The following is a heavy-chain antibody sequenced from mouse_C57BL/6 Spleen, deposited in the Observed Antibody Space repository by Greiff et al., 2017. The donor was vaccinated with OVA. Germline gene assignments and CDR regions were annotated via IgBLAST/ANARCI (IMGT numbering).Heavy chain of an antibody. D-gene: IGHD2-2*01. Sequence: DVKLVESEGGLVQPGSSMKLSCTASGFTFSDYYMAWVRQVPEKGLEWVANINYDGSSTYYLDSLKSRFIISRDNAKNILYLQMSSLKSEDTATYYCARGGYDEEGYAMDYWGQGTSVTVSS. CDR1: GFTFSDYY. CDR2: INYDGSST. CDR3: ARGGYDEEGYAMDY. J-gene: IGHJ4*01. V-gene: IGHV5-16*01.